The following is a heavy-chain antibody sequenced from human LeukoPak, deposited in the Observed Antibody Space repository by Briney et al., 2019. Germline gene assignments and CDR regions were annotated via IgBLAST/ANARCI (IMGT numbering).Heavy chain of an antibody. CDR2: ISGSGGST. Sequence: GGSLRLSCAASGFTFCSSCMSWVRLAPGKGLEWVSAISGSGGSTYYADSVKGRFTISRDNSKNTLYLQMNSLRTEDTAVYYCAKDIYSSSWQSSGYLDYWGQGTLVTVSS. CDR3: AKDIYSSSWQSSGYLDY. D-gene: IGHD6-13*01. CDR1: GFTFCSSC. J-gene: IGHJ4*02. V-gene: IGHV3-23*01.